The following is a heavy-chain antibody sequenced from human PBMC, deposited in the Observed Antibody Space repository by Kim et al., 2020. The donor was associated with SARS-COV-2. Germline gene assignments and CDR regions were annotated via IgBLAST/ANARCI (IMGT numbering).Heavy chain of an antibody. D-gene: IGHD3-22*01. V-gene: IGHV3-30-3*01. CDR3: ARDPNYYDSSGPNGDY. J-gene: IGHJ4*02. CDR2: ISYDGSNK. CDR1: GFTFSSYA. Sequence: GGSLRLSCAASGFTFSSYAMHWVRQAPGKGLEWVAVISYDGSNKYYADSVKGRFTISRDNSKNTLYLQMNSLRAEDTAVYYCARDPNYYDSSGPNGDYWGQGTLVTVSS.